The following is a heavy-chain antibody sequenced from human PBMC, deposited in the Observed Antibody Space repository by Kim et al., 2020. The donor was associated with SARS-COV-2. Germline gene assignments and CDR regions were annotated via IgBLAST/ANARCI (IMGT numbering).Heavy chain of an antibody. V-gene: IGHV4-30-4*01. CDR3: ARDRSHFDDSGYYYGIDV. CDR1: GDSISRGDHY. Sequence: SETLSLTCTVSGDSISRGDHYWSWIRQSPGKGLEWIGCVSYTGKTYYIPSLKSRVDMSLDTSKNQFSLDVRFVTAADTAVYYCARDRSHFDDSGYYYGIDVWGQGPTVTVTS. J-gene: IGHJ6*02. D-gene: IGHD6-19*01. CDR2: VSYTGKT.